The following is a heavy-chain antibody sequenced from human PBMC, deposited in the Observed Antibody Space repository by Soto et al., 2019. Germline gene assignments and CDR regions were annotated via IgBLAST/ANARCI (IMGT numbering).Heavy chain of an antibody. CDR2: IYYSGST. CDR3: ARQYYSNYGMGFYYGMDV. Sequence: SETLSLTCTVSGGSISRSNYYWGWIRQPPGKGLEWIGGIYYSGSTYYNPSLKSRVTISVDTSKNQFSLKLSSVTAADTAVYYCARQYYSNYGMGFYYGMDVWGQGTTVTVSS. V-gene: IGHV4-39*01. J-gene: IGHJ6*02. D-gene: IGHD4-4*01. CDR1: GGSISRSNYY.